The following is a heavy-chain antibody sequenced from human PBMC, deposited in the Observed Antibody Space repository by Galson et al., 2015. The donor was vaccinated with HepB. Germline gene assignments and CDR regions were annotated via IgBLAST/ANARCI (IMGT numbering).Heavy chain of an antibody. D-gene: IGHD2-15*01. CDR3: ARIASVVADAFDI. V-gene: IGHV2-70*11. CDR1: GFSLSTSGMC. J-gene: IGHJ3*02. Sequence: PALVKPTQTLTLTCTFSGFSLSTSGMCVSWIRQPPGKALEWLARIDWDDDKYYSTSLKTRLTISKDTSKNQVVLTMTNMDPVDTATYYCARIASVVADAFDIWGQGTMVTVSS. CDR2: IDWDDDK.